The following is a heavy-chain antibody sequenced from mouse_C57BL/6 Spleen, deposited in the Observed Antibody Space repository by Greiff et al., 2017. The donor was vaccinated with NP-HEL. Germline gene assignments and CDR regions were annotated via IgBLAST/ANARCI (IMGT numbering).Heavy chain of an antibody. CDR1: GFTFSSYG. CDR2: ISSGGSYT. D-gene: IGHD1-1*01. Sequence: EVQGVESGGDLVKPGGSLKLSCAASGFTFSSYGMSWVRQTPDKRLEWVATISSGGSYTYYPDSVKGRFTISRDNAKNTLYLQMSSLKSEDTAMYYCARQDYGSFDYWGQGTTLTVSS. CDR3: ARQDYGSFDY. J-gene: IGHJ2*01. V-gene: IGHV5-6*01.